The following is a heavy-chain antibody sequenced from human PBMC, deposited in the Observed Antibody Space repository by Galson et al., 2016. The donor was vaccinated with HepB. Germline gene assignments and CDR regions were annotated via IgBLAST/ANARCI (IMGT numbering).Heavy chain of an antibody. J-gene: IGHJ4*02. CDR3: ARGNLGTTASMAFDY. CDR2: IYQTGTA. CDR1: GATISNDYW. D-gene: IGHD1/OR15-1a*01. Sequence: SETLSLTCAVSGATISNDYWWSWVRQSPEEGFEWLGEIYQTGTANYNPSFTRRATISVDASKNEISLRLDSVTAADTALYYCARGNLGTTASMAFDYWGPGTRV. V-gene: IGHV4-4*02.